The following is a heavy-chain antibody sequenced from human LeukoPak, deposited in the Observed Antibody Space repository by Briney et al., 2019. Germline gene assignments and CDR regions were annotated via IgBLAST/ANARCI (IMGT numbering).Heavy chain of an antibody. D-gene: IGHD6-13*01. V-gene: IGHV4-59*01. J-gene: IGHJ2*01. CDR3: ARGDSSPWYFDL. Sequence: PSETLSLTCTVSGGSISSYYWSWIRQPPGKGLEWIGDLYYSGSTNYNPSLQSRVTLPVDTSKNQFSLKLSSVPAADTAVYYCARGDSSPWYFDLWGRGTLVTVSS. CDR2: LYYSGST. CDR1: GGSISSYY.